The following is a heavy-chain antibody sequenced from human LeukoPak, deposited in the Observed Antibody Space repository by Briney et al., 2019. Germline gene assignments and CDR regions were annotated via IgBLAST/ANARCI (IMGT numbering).Heavy chain of an antibody. CDR1: GGSISSSNYY. CDR3: ACYGYSYGTRGDWFDP. V-gene: IGHV4-61*05. Sequence: PSETLSLTCTVSGGSISSSNYYWGWIRQPPGKGLEWIGYIYYSGSTNYNPSLKSRVTISVDTSKNQFSLKLSSVTAADTAVYYCACYGYSYGTRGDWFDPWGQGTLVTVSS. CDR2: IYYSGST. J-gene: IGHJ5*02. D-gene: IGHD5-18*01.